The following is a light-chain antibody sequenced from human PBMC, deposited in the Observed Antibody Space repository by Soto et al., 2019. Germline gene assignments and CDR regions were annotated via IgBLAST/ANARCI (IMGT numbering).Light chain of an antibody. CDR1: QSVSVW. Sequence: DIQMTQSPSTLSASVGDRVTITCRASQSVSVWLAWYQQKPGQAPTLLIYMASALESGVPSRFSGSGSGTECTLPISSLQPEDSATYYCQQYNDYSRMFGQGTKVEIK. J-gene: IGKJ1*01. CDR3: QQYNDYSRM. CDR2: MAS. V-gene: IGKV1-5*03.